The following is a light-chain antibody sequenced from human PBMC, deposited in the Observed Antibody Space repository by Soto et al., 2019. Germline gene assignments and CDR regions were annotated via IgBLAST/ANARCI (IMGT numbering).Light chain of an antibody. CDR1: SNDVGSYNF. CDR2: EGS. V-gene: IGLV2-23*03. Sequence: QSALTQPASVSGSPGQSITISCIGSSNDVGSYNFVSWYQQHPHKAPKLMIYEGSKRPSGVSNRFSGSRSGNTASLTISGLQAEDDGNYFCCSYAGSHTFVFGGGTKLTAL. J-gene: IGLJ2*01. CDR3: CSYAGSHTFV.